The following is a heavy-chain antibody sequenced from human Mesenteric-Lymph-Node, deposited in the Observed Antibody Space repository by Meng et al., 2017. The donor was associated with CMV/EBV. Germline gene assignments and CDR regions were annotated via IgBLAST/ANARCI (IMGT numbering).Heavy chain of an antibody. V-gene: IGHV4-30-4*01. J-gene: IGHJ4*02. CDR2: IYYTGTA. D-gene: IGHD6-13*01. CDR1: GDSVSGVDYY. Sequence: GDSVSGVDYYWTWIRQPPGKGLEWIGYIYYTGTAYYNPSLKNRVSISIDTSKNQFSLRLTSVTAADTAVFFCARGVPTSSWQSGFQYWGPGKLVTVS. CDR3: ARGVPTSSWQSGFQY.